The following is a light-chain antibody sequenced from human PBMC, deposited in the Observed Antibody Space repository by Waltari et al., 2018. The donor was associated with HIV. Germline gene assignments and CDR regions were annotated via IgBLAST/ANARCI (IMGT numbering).Light chain of an antibody. V-gene: IGKV2-30*01. CDR1: QSLVYRDGNTY. CDR3: MQGTHWPLT. CDR2: KVS. J-gene: IGKJ4*01. Sequence: DVVMTQSPLSLPVTLGQTASISCRSSQSLVYRDGNTYLNWFQQMPVQSPRRLIYKVSNRDSGVPDRFSGSGSGTDFTLKISRVEAEDVGVYYCMQGTHWPLTFGGGTKVEIK.